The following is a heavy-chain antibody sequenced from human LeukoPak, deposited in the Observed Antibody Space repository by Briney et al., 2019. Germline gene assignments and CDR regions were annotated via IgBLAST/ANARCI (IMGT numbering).Heavy chain of an antibody. CDR2: IWYDGSNK. D-gene: IGHD2-2*02. V-gene: IGHV3-33*01. CDR1: GFTFSSYG. Sequence: GGSLRLSRAASGFTFSSYGMHWVRQAPGKGLEWVAVIWYDGSNKYYADSVKGRFTISRDNSKNTLYLQMNSLRAEDTAVYYCARDGSHCSSTSCYINNWFDPWGQGTLVTVSS. J-gene: IGHJ5*02. CDR3: ARDGSHCSSTSCYINNWFDP.